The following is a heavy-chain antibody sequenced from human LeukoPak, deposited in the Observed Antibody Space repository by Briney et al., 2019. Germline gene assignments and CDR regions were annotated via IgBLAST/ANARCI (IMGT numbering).Heavy chain of an antibody. V-gene: IGHV4-61*02. CDR1: GGSLRSGSYY. J-gene: IGHJ6*02. D-gene: IGHD2-2*01. CDR3: ARGLVVPAAILYYYYGMDV. Sequence: SETLSLTCTVSGGSLRSGSYYWGWIRQPAGKGLEWIGRIYTSGSTNYNPSLKSRVTISVDTSKNQFSLKLSSVTAADTAVYYCARGLVVPAAILYYYYGMDVWGQGTTVTVSS. CDR2: IYTSGST.